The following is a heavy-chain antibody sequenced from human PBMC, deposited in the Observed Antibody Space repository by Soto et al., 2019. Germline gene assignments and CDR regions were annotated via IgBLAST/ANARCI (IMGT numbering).Heavy chain of an antibody. D-gene: IGHD2-21*02. J-gene: IGHJ4*02. CDR1: GESISSSSYY. Sequence: PSETLSLTCIVSGESISSSSYYWGWIRQPPGKGLEWIGSIYYSGRTYYNPSFKSQVTISIDTSKNQFSLKLSSVTATDTAVYYCARQRTTVVTQAYFDHWGQGALVTVSS. V-gene: IGHV4-39*01. CDR2: IYYSGRT. CDR3: ARQRTTVVTQAYFDH.